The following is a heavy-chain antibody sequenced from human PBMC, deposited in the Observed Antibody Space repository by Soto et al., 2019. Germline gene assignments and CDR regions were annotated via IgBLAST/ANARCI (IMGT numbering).Heavy chain of an antibody. CDR1: GFTFSSYI. Sequence: PGGSLRLSCAASGFTFSSYIMNWVRQAPGKGLEWVSYISSSSSTIYYADSVKGRFTISRDNAKNSLYLQMNSLRAEDTAVYYCARADSGYAHGYYYYGMDVWGQGTTVTVS. CDR2: ISSSSSTI. D-gene: IGHD5-12*01. CDR3: ARADSGYAHGYYYYGMDV. J-gene: IGHJ6*02. V-gene: IGHV3-48*01.